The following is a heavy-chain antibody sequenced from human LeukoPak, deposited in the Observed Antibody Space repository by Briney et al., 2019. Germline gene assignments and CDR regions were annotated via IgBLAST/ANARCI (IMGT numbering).Heavy chain of an antibody. CDR2: IYSGGST. D-gene: IGHD2-21*02. CDR3: ARDRGHIVVVTAHYYGMDV. CDR1: GFTVSSNY. V-gene: IGHV3-53*05. Sequence: PGGSPRLSCAASGFTVSSNYMSWVRQAPGKGLEWVSVIYSGGSTYYADSVKGRFTISRDNSKNTLYLQMDSLRAEDTAVYYCARDRGHIVVVTAHYYGMDVWGQGTTVTVSS. J-gene: IGHJ6*02.